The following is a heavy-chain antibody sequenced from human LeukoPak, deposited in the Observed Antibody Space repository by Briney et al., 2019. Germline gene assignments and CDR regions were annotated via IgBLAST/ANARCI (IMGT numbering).Heavy chain of an antibody. CDR2: IYHSGST. Sequence: SETLSLTCTVSGGSISGYYWGWIRQPPGKGLEWIGSIYHSGSTYYNPSLKSRVTISVDTSKNQFSLKLSSVTAADTAVYYCARVPLPWGGNDPYFDYWGQGTLVTVSS. D-gene: IGHD4-23*01. CDR1: GGSISGYY. J-gene: IGHJ4*02. V-gene: IGHV4-38-2*02. CDR3: ARVPLPWGGNDPYFDY.